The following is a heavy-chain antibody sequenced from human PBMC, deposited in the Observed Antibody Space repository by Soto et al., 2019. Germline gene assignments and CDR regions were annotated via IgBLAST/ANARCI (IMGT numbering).Heavy chain of an antibody. CDR1: GYTFTSYG. CDR2: ISAYNGNT. D-gene: IGHD2-15*01. CDR3: ARAVVVAATDLEYYYYYYYMDV. V-gene: IGHV1-18*01. Sequence: GASVKVSCKASGYTFTSYGISWVRQAPGQGLEWMGWISAYNGNTNYAQKLQGRVTMTTDTSTSTAYMELRSLRSDDTAVYYCARAVVVAATDLEYYYYYYYMDVWGKGTTGTVSS. J-gene: IGHJ6*03.